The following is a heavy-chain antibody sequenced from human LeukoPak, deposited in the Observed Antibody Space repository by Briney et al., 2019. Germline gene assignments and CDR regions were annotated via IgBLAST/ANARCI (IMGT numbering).Heavy chain of an antibody. Sequence: PGGSLRLSCAASGFTFSSYDMHWVRQSTGKGLEWVSAIGTAGDTYYPGSVKGRFTISRENAKNSLYLQMNSLRAGDTAVYYCARGRVYPSGMDVWGQGTTVTVSS. CDR3: ARGRVYPSGMDV. D-gene: IGHD3-16*02. CDR1: GFTFSSYD. CDR2: IGTAGDT. V-gene: IGHV3-13*01. J-gene: IGHJ6*02.